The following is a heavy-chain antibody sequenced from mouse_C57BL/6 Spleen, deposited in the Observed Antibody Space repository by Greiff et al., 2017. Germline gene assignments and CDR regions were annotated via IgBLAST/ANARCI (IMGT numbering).Heavy chain of an antibody. D-gene: IGHD2-14*01. CDR2: IYPGDGDT. CDR1: GYAFSSSW. V-gene: IGHV1-82*01. CDR3: ARCGVRRNFDY. Sequence: QVQLKQSGPELVKPGASVKISCKASGYAFSSSWMNWVKQRPGKGLEWIGRIYPGDGDTNYNGKFKGKATLTADKSSSTAYMQLSSLTSADSAVYFCARCGVRRNFDYWGQGTSLTVSS. J-gene: IGHJ2*02.